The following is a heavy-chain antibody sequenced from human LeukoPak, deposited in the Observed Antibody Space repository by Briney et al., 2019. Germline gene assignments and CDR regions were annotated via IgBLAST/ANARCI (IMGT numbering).Heavy chain of an antibody. Sequence: ASVKVSCKASGYVFNLFGFSWVRQAPGQGLEWMGWISGYNGDTKYAQKIQGRVTLTTDSSASTAYMELRTLRSDATAIYYCARDRDLIGVTTTRLDYWGQGTLVTVSS. CDR2: ISGYNGDT. CDR3: ARDRDLIGVTTTRLDY. D-gene: IGHD6-19*01. J-gene: IGHJ4*02. CDR1: GYVFNLFG. V-gene: IGHV1-18*04.